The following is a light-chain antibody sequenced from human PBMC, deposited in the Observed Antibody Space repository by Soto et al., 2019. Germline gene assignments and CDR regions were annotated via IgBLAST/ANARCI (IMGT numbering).Light chain of an antibody. Sequence: QSALTQPASVSGSPGQSISISCTGTSSDVGSYNLVSWYQQHPGKAPKQWIYEGSKRPSGVSNRFSGSKSGNTASLTISGLQAEDEADYYCCSYAGSSPVVFGGGTKLTVL. CDR2: EGS. V-gene: IGLV2-23*01. CDR3: CSYAGSSPVV. J-gene: IGLJ2*01. CDR1: SSDVGSYNL.